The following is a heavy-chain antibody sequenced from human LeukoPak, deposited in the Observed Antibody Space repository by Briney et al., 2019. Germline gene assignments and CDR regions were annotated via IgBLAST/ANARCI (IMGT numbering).Heavy chain of an antibody. V-gene: IGHV4-59*01. CDR1: GGSISSYY. J-gene: IGHJ4*02. Sequence: SETLSLACTVSGGSISSYYWSWIRQPPGKGLEWIGYIYYSGSTNYNPSLKSRVTISVDTSKNQFSLKLSSVTAADTAVYYCARYSSSWYDLSKYYFDYWGQGTLVTVSS. CDR2: IYYSGST. CDR3: ARYSSSWYDLSKYYFDY. D-gene: IGHD6-13*01.